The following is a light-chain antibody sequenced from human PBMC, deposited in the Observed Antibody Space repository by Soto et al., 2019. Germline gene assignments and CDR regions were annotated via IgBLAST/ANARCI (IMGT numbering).Light chain of an antibody. CDR3: CSFAGSSTWV. V-gene: IGLV2-23*01. CDR1: SYDIGTYNL. Sequence: QSALTQPASVSGSHGQSITISCTGTSYDIGTYNLVSWYQHHPGKAPKLMIYEGTKRPSGVSYRFSGSKSGNTASLTISGLQAEDEADYYCCSFAGSSTWVYGGGTKLTVL. J-gene: IGLJ2*01. CDR2: EGT.